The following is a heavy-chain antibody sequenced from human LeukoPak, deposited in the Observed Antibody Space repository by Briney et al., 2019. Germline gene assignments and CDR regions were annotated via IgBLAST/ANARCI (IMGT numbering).Heavy chain of an antibody. CDR2: IYYSGST. CDR1: GGSFSGYY. CDR3: ATLPHTA. V-gene: IGHV4-59*01. J-gene: IGHJ5*02. D-gene: IGHD3-16*02. Sequence: SETLSLTCAVYGGSFSGYYWSWIRQPPGKGLEWIGYIYYSGSTNYNPSLKSRVTISVDTSKNQFSLKLSSVTAADAAVYYCATLPHTAWGQGTLVTVSS.